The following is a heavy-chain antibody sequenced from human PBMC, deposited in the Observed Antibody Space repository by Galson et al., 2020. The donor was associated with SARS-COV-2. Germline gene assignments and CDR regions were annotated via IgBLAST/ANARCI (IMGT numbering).Heavy chain of an antibody. CDR2: ISTYNGKT. V-gene: IGHV1-18*04. Sequence: ASVKVSCKASGYTFINYGIGWVRQAPGQGLEWMGWISTYNGKTNYAQSFQGRVTMTKDTSTSTAYMELRSLISDDTAVYYCARARDVSDGYNNNWCFDGWGQGTLVTVSS. CDR1: GYTFINYG. D-gene: IGHD1-1*01. CDR3: ARARDVSDGYNNNWCFDG. J-gene: IGHJ4*02.